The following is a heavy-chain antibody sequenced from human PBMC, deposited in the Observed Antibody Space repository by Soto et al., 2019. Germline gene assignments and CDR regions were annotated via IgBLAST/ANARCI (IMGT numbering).Heavy chain of an antibody. J-gene: IGHJ5*02. V-gene: IGHV2-5*01. D-gene: IGHD3-10*01. CDR2: IYWNDEK. CDR1: GFSLTTGVG. Sequence: SGPTLVNPTQTLTLTCSFSGFSLTTGVGVGWIRQPPGKALEWLAIIYWNDEKLYDPSLKTRLTITKDTSKNQVVLTVTDMDPVDTATYYCAHRVNMARGPYNYFGPWGQGTLVTVSS. CDR3: AHRVNMARGPYNYFGP.